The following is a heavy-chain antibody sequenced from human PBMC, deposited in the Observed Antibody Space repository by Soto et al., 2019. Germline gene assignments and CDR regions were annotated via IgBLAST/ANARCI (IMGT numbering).Heavy chain of an antibody. CDR1: GFTFSSYS. CDR3: ARDFRGVHAFDI. V-gene: IGHV3-21*01. J-gene: IGHJ3*02. D-gene: IGHD3-10*01. Sequence: GGSLRLSCAASGFTFSSYSMNWVRQAPGKGLEWVSSISSSSSYIYYADSVKGRFTTSRDNAKNSLYLQMNSLRAEDTAVYYCARDFRGVHAFDIWGQGTMVTVSS. CDR2: ISSSSSYI.